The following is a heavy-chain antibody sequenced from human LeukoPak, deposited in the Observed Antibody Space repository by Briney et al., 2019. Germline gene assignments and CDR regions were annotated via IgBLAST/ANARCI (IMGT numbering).Heavy chain of an antibody. CDR1: GFTFSSYA. CDR2: ISYDGSTE. CDR3: ARAREVVTAFDY. V-gene: IGHV3-30*04. J-gene: IGHJ4*02. Sequence: GGSLRLSCAASGFTFSSYAIHWVRQAPGKGLECVAVISYDGSTEYYADSVKGRFTISRDNSKNTMYLQMNRLRAEDTAVYYCARAREVVTAFDYWGQGTLVTVSS. D-gene: IGHD2-21*02.